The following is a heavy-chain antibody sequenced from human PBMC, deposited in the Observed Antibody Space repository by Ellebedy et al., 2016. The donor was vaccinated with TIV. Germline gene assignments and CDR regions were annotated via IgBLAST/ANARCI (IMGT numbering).Heavy chain of an antibody. CDR3: ARGVGGSRGRIDT. CDR2: ISGSGGST. D-gene: IGHD6-19*01. V-gene: IGHV3-23*01. Sequence: GGSLRLSXAASGFTFSSYAMSWVRQAPGKGLEWVSAISGSGGSTYYADSVKGRFTLSRDNSKNTVSLEMNRLTSEDTALYFCARGVGGSRGRIDTWGQGTLVTVSS. J-gene: IGHJ5*02. CDR1: GFTFSSYA.